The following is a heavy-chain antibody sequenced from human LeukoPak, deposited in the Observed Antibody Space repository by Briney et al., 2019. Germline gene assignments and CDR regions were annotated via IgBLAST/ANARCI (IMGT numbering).Heavy chain of an antibody. J-gene: IGHJ6*03. CDR3: ARGPQQLVHHYYYMDV. Sequence: SETLSLTCTVSGGSISSYYWSWIRQPAGKGLEWIGRIYTSGSTNYNPSLKSRVTMSVDTSKNQFSLKLSSVTAADTAVYYCARGPQQLVHHYYYMDVWGKGTTVTVSS. CDR2: IYTSGST. D-gene: IGHD6-6*01. CDR1: GGSISSYY. V-gene: IGHV4-4*07.